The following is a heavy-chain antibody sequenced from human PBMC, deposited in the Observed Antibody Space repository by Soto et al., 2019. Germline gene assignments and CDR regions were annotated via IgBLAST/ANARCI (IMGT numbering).Heavy chain of an antibody. J-gene: IGHJ6*03. Sequence: SETLSLTCTVSGGSISSSSYYWGWIRQPPGKGLEWIGSIYYSGSTYYNPSLKSRVTISVDTSKNQFSLKLSSVTAADTTVYYCARTAIRAYYYMDVWGKGTTVTVSS. V-gene: IGHV4-39*01. D-gene: IGHD3-10*01. CDR1: GGSISSSSYY. CDR2: IYYSGST. CDR3: ARTAIRAYYYMDV.